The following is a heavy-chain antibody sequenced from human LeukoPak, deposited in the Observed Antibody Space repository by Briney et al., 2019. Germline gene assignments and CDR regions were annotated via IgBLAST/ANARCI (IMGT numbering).Heavy chain of an antibody. CDR2: ISSSSSYT. CDR3: ATRRQQLVMNYYGMDV. Sequence: PGGSLRLSCAASGFTFSDYYMSWIRQAPGKGLEWVSYISSSSSYTNYADSVKGRFTISRDNAKNSLYLQMNSLRAEDTAVYYCATRRQQLVMNYYGMDVRGQGTTVTVSS. CDR1: GFTFSDYY. D-gene: IGHD6-13*01. V-gene: IGHV3-11*06. J-gene: IGHJ6*02.